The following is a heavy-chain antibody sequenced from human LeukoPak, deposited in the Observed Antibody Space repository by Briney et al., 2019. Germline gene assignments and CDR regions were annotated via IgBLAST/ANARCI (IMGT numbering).Heavy chain of an antibody. V-gene: IGHV4-34*01. CDR3: ARLPALYYDFWSGSLAYYYMDV. D-gene: IGHD3-3*01. CDR2: INHSGST. J-gene: IGHJ6*03. Sequence: SETLSLTCAVYGGSFSGYYWSWIRQPPGKGLEWIGEINHSGSTNYNPSLKSRVTISVDTSKNQFSLKLSSVTAADTAVYYCARLPALYYDFWSGSLAYYYMDVWGKGTTVTVSS. CDR1: GGSFSGYY.